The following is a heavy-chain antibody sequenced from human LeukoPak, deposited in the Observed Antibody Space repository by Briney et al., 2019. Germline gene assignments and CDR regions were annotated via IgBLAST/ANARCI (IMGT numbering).Heavy chain of an antibody. CDR3: AKLPTGTTLAFDY. J-gene: IGHJ4*02. D-gene: IGHD1-1*01. CDR2: ISYDGSNK. CDR1: GFTFSSYG. Sequence: PGRSLRLSCAASGFTFSSYGMHWVRQAPGKGLEWVAVISYDGSNKYYADSVKGRFTISRDNSKNTLYLQMNSLRAEDTAVYYCAKLPTGTTLAFDYWGQGTLVTVSS. V-gene: IGHV3-30*18.